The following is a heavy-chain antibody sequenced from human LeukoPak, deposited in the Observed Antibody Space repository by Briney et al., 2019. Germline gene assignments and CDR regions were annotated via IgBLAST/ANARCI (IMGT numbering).Heavy chain of an antibody. CDR3: ARDWGRLYGSFDP. V-gene: IGHV3-48*01. CDR1: GFTFSSYS. Sequence: PGGSLRLSCAASGFTFSSYSMNWVRQAPGKGLEWVSYISSSSSTIYYADSVKGRFTISSDNAKNSLYLQMNSLRAEDTSVYYCARDWGRLYGSFDPWGQGTLVTVSS. J-gene: IGHJ5*02. D-gene: IGHD2-8*01. CDR2: ISSSSSTI.